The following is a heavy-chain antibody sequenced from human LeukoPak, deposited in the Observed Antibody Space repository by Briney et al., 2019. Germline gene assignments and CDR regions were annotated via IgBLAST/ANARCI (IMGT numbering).Heavy chain of an antibody. Sequence: GGSLRLSCAASGFTFSSYWMTWVRQAPGKGLEWVANIKKDGSERYYVDSVKGRFTISSDNAKNSLYLQMNSLGAEDTAVYYCARMIFGVIISNDYWGQGTLVTVSS. CDR2: IKKDGSER. CDR1: GFTFSSYW. CDR3: ARMIFGVIISNDY. J-gene: IGHJ4*02. V-gene: IGHV3-7*01. D-gene: IGHD3-3*01.